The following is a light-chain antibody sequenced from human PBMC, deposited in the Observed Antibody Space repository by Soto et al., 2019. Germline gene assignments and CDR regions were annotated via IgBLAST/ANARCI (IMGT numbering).Light chain of an antibody. Sequence: QSALTQPPSVSGSPGQSVTISCTGTSSDVGSYNRVSWYQQPPGTAPKLLICEVSNRHSGVPDRFSGSKSGNTASLTISGLQAEDEADYYCSSYTSRRTFVFGTGTKLTVL. CDR2: EVS. CDR3: SSYTSRRTFV. J-gene: IGLJ1*01. CDR1: SSDVGSYNR. V-gene: IGLV2-18*02.